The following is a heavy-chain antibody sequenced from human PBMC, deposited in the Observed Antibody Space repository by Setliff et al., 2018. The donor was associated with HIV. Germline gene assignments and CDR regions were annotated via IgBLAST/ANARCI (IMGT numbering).Heavy chain of an antibody. D-gene: IGHD2-2*01. CDR3: ARVDCSSTSCYRDYYYYMDV. CDR2: IYYSGST. V-gene: IGHV4-39*01. Sequence: SETLSLTCTVSGGSISSSSYYWGRIRQPPGKGLEWIGSIYYSGSTYYNPSLKSRVTISVDTSKNQFSLKLSSVTAADTAVYYCARVDCSSTSCYRDYYYYMDVWGKGTTVTVSS. J-gene: IGHJ6*03. CDR1: GGSISSSSYY.